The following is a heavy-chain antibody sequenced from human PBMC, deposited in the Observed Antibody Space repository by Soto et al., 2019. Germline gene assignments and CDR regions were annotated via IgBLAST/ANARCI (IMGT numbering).Heavy chain of an antibody. Sequence: EVEFLESGGGLVQPGESLRLSCAASGFIFSDYAMTWVRQAPGKGLEWVSGISGSGESIYYADSVEGRFTISRDNSKNTLYLQMNSLRGEDTAVYYCARDRHGSDWYTYYFYTLAVWGQGTTVTVSS. CDR2: ISGSGESI. D-gene: IGHD6-19*01. J-gene: IGHJ6*02. V-gene: IGHV3-23*01. CDR3: ARDRHGSDWYTYYFYTLAV. CDR1: GFIFSDYA.